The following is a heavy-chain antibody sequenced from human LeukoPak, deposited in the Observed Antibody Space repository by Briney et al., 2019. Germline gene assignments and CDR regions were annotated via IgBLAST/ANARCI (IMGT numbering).Heavy chain of an antibody. CDR1: GFTFSSYS. V-gene: IGHV3-48*01. D-gene: IGHD3-16*01. J-gene: IGHJ3*02. CDR2: IRSRDGIV. CDR3: VRDYVYAFDI. Sequence: GGSLRLSCAASGFTFSSYSMNWARQAPGKGLEWISYIRSRDGIVSYADSVKGRFTISTDTAKSSLFLQMNGLSADDTAVYYCVRDYVYAFDIWGQGTMVTVSS.